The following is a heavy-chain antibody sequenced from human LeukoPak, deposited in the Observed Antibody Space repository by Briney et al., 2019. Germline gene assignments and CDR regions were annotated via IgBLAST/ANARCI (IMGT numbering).Heavy chain of an antibody. CDR2: INPNSGGT. Sequence: ASVKVSCKASGYTFTGYYIHWVRQAPGQGLEWMGRINPNSGGTNYAQIFQGRVTMTRDTSISTASMELSSLRSDDTAVYYCARDYCSSTSCLFDYWGQGTLVTVSS. D-gene: IGHD2-2*01. J-gene: IGHJ4*02. V-gene: IGHV1-2*06. CDR1: GYTFTGYY. CDR3: ARDYCSSTSCLFDY.